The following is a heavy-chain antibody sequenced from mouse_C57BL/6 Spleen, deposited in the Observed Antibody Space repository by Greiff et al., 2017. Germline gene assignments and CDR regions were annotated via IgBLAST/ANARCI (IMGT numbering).Heavy chain of an antibody. CDR1: GYTFTSYT. CDR2: INPSSGYT. J-gene: IGHJ2*01. CDR3: ARALITTDFDY. V-gene: IGHV1-4*01. D-gene: IGHD1-3*01. Sequence: VKLQESGAELARPGASVKMSCKASGYTFTSYTMHWVKQRPGQGLEWIGYINPSSGYTNYNQKFKGKATLTADKSSSTAYMQMSSLTSEDSAVXYWARALITTDFDYWGQGTTLTVSS.